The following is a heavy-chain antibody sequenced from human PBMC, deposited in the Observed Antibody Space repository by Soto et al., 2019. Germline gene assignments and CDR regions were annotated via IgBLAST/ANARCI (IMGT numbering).Heavy chain of an antibody. V-gene: IGHV5-51*01. Sequence: GESLKISCKGSGYSFTSYWIGRVRQMPGKGLEWMGIIYPGDSDTRYSPSFQGQVTISADKSISTAYLQWSSLKASDTAMYYCARQKAYYYYYMDVWGKGTTVTVSS. CDR2: IYPGDSDT. CDR3: ARQKAYYYYYMDV. J-gene: IGHJ6*03. CDR1: GYSFTSYW.